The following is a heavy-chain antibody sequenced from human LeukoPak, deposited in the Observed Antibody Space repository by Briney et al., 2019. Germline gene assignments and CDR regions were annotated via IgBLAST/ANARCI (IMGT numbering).Heavy chain of an antibody. CDR3: ARERAKKDIVVVPAAPGRVNWFDP. CDR1: GGSISSYY. D-gene: IGHD2-2*01. Sequence: SETLSLTCTVSGGSISSYYWSWIRQPAGKGLEWIGRIYTSGSTNYNPSLRSRVTMSVDTSKNQFSLKLSSVTAADTAVYYCARERAKKDIVVVPAAPGRVNWFDPWRQGTLVTVSS. V-gene: IGHV4-4*07. J-gene: IGHJ5*02. CDR2: IYTSGST.